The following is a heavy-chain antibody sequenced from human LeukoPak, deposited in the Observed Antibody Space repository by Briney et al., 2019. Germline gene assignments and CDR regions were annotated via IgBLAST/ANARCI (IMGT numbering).Heavy chain of an antibody. CDR3: ARGWHAAGLLPYFDY. CDR1: GFTFSDYY. Sequence: GGSLRLSCAASGFTFSDYYMSWIRQAPGKGLEWASYISSSGSTIYYADSVKGRFTISRDNAKNSLYLQMNSLRAEDTAVYYCARGWHAAGLLPYFDYWGQGTLVTVSS. V-gene: IGHV3-11*01. D-gene: IGHD6-13*01. CDR2: ISSSGSTI. J-gene: IGHJ4*02.